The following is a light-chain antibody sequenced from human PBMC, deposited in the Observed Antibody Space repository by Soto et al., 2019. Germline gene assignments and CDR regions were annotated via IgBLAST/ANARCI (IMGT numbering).Light chain of an antibody. Sequence: EIVLTQSPVTLSLSPGDRVPFSCSASQSISTNLAWYQKKPGQAPRLLSYGASTRHTQIPDRFSGTGSETELTLSVSSLQSEDFAIYYCQQYYDWPLVTFGGGTKVDIK. CDR3: QQYYDWPLVT. CDR1: QSISTN. V-gene: IGKV3-15*01. CDR2: GAS. J-gene: IGKJ4*01.